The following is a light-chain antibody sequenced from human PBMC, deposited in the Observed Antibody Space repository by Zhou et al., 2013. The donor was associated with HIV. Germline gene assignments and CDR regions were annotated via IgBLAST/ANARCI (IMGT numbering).Light chain of an antibody. CDR2: AAS. CDR1: QSISSY. Sequence: DIQMTQSPSSLFASLGDRVTITCRASQSISSYLNWYQQKPGKAPKLLIYAASRLQSGVPPRFSGSGSGTDFTVTISSLQPEDFATYYCQQSYNTPPTFGQGTKVEIK. J-gene: IGKJ1*01. V-gene: IGKV1-39*01. CDR3: QQSYNTPPT.